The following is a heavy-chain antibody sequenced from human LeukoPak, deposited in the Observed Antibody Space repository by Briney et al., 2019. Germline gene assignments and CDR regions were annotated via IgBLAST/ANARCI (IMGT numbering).Heavy chain of an antibody. Sequence: GGSLRLSCAASGFTFSSYGMHWVRQAPGKGLEWVAVISYDGSNKYYADSVKGRFTISRDNSENTLYLQMNSLRAEDTAVYYCAKDRVPWELLPADYWGQGTLVTVSS. CDR2: ISYDGSNK. CDR3: AKDRVPWELLPADY. D-gene: IGHD1-26*01. CDR1: GFTFSSYG. V-gene: IGHV3-30*18. J-gene: IGHJ4*02.